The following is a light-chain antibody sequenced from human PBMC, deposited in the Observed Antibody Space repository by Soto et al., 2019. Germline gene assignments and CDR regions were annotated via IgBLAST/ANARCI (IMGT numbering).Light chain of an antibody. CDR1: QSISSY. CDR3: QQSYSTPLT. J-gene: IGKJ4*01. Sequence: DIQMTQSPSSLSGSVGDNVTITCRASQSISSYLNWYQQKPGKAPKLLIYAASSLQSGVPSRFSGSGSGTDFTLTISSLQPEDFATYYCQQSYSTPLTFGGGTKVDIK. CDR2: AAS. V-gene: IGKV1-39*01.